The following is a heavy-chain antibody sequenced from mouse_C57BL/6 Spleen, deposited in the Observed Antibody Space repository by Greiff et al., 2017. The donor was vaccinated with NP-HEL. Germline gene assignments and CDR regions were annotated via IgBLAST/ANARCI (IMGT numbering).Heavy chain of an antibody. J-gene: IGHJ2*01. CDR2: LDPENGDT. CDR3: TSYYYGSSPY. Sequence: VQLQQSGAELVRPGASVKLSCTASGFTIKDDYMHWVKQRPEQGLEWIGWLDPENGDTEYASKFQGKATITADTSSNTAYLQLSSLTSEDTAVYYCTSYYYGSSPYWGQGTTLTVSS. V-gene: IGHV14-4*01. CDR1: GFTIKDDY. D-gene: IGHD1-1*01.